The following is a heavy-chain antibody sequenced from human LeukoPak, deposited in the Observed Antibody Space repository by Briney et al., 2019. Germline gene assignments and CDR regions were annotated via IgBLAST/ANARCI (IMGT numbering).Heavy chain of an antibody. J-gene: IGHJ6*03. V-gene: IGHV1-2*02. CDR3: ARDPSSSWSHTQFYYYYYMDV. D-gene: IGHD6-13*01. CDR2: INPNSGGT. Sequence: GASVKVSCKASGYTFTGYYMHWVRQAPGQGLEWMGWINPNSGGTNYAQKFQGRVTMTRDTSISTAYMELSRLRSDDTAVYYCARDPSSSWSHTQFYYYYYMDVWGKGTTVTVSS. CDR1: GYTFTGYY.